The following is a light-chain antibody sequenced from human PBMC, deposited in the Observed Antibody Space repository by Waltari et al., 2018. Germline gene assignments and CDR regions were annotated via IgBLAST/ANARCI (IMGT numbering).Light chain of an antibody. CDR1: QSVLYSSNNNDY. Sequence: DIVMTQSPDSLAVSLGARATIHCKSSQSVLYSSNNNDYLAWYQQKPGQPPKLLIYWASTRESGVPDRFSGSGSGTDFTLTISSLQAEDVAVYYCQQYFSYPRTFGLGTKVEI. CDR3: QQYFSYPRT. V-gene: IGKV4-1*01. J-gene: IGKJ2*01. CDR2: WAS.